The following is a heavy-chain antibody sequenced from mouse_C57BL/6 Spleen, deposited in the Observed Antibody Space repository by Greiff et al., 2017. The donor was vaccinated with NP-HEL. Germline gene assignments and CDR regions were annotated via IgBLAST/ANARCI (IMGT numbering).Heavy chain of an antibody. CDR1: GFTFSSYA. CDR3: ARALYDDNDEDWHWYFDV. Sequence: DVHLVESGGGLVKPGGSLKLSCAASGFTFSSYAMSWVRQTPEKRLEWVATISDGGSYTYYPDNVKGRFTISRDNAKNNLYLQMSHLKSEDTAMYYCARALYDDNDEDWHWYFDVWGTGTTVTVSS. V-gene: IGHV5-4*01. CDR2: ISDGGSYT. D-gene: IGHD2-4*01. J-gene: IGHJ1*03.